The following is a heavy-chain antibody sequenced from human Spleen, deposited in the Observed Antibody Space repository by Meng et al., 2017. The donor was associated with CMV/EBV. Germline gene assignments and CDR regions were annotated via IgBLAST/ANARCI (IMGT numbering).Heavy chain of an antibody. D-gene: IGHD3-9*01. J-gene: IGHJ5*02. CDR1: GYTFTGYY. CDR2: INPNSGGT. V-gene: IGHV1-2*02. CDR3: ARGLSYYEILTGYYNWFDP. Sequence: ASVKVSCKASGYTFTGYYMHWVRQAPGQGLEWMGWINPNSGGTNYAQKFQGRVTMTRDTSISTAYMDLSSLRSEDTAVYYCARGLSYYEILTGYYNWFDPWGQGTLVTVSS.